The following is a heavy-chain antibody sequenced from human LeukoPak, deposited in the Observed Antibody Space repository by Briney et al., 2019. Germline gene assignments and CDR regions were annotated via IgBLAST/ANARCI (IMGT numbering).Heavy chain of an antibody. CDR2: ISSSGSTI. J-gene: IGHJ6*04. V-gene: IGHV3-48*04. CDR3: AELGITMIGGV. D-gene: IGHD3-10*02. CDR1: GFTFSTYR. Sequence: GGSLRLSCAASGFTFSTYRMNWVRQAPGKGLEWVSYISSSGSTIYYADSVKGRFTISRDNAKNSLYLQMNSLRAEDTAVYYCAELGITMIGGVWGKGTTVTISS.